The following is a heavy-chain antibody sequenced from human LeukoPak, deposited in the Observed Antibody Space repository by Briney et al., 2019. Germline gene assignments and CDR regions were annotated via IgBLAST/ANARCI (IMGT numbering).Heavy chain of an antibody. Sequence: ASVKVSCKASGYTFTSYALNWVRQAPGQGLEWMGWINPNSGGTNYAQKFQGRVTMTRDTSISTAYMELSRLRSDDTAVYYCASGYYGSGSLLPGPWGQGTLVTVSS. CDR1: GYTFTSYA. CDR3: ASGYYGSGSLLPGP. CDR2: INPNSGGT. J-gene: IGHJ5*02. D-gene: IGHD3-10*01. V-gene: IGHV1-2*02.